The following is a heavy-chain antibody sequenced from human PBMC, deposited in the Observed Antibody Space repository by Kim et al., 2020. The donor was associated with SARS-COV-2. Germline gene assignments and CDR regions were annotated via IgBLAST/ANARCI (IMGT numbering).Heavy chain of an antibody. V-gene: IGHV3-30*18. CDR3: AKNRYVGSGYYYFDY. Sequence: GGSLRLSCAASGFTFSSYGMHWVRQAPGKGLEWVALISYDGSNKYYADSVKGRFTISRDNSKNTLYLQMNSLRAEDTAVYYCAKNRYVGSGYYYFDYWG. J-gene: IGHJ4*01. D-gene: IGHD3-22*01. CDR2: ISYDGSNK. CDR1: GFTFSSYG.